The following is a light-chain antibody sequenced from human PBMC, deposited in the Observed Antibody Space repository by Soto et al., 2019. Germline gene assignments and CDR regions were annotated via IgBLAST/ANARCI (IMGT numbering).Light chain of an antibody. CDR3: QTWGTGLVV. Sequence: QLVLTQSPSASASLGASVKITCSLRSGHNRYAIAWHQQRPEKGPRYLMKVHSDGSHSKGDGIPDRFSGSISGSEHYLSISSLQSEDEADYYCQTWGTGLVVFGGGTQLTVL. J-gene: IGLJ2*01. CDR1: SGHNRYA. CDR2: VHSDGSH. V-gene: IGLV4-69*01.